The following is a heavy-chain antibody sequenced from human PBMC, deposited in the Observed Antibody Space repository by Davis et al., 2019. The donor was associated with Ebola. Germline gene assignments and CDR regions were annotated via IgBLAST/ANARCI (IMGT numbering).Heavy chain of an antibody. Sequence: GGSLRLSCAASGFTFSDYYMSWIRQAPGKGLEWVSYISSSSSYTKYADSVKGRFIISRDNAKNSLYLQMNSLRAEDTAVYYCARGCSGGSCYLGGYYYGMDVWGQGTTVTVS. J-gene: IGHJ6*02. CDR1: GFTFSDYY. V-gene: IGHV3-11*06. D-gene: IGHD2-15*01. CDR2: ISSSSSYT. CDR3: ARGCSGGSCYLGGYYYGMDV.